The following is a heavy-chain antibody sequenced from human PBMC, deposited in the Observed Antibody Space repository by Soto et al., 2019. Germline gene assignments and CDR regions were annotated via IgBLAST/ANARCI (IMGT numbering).Heavy chain of an antibody. Sequence: QVQLVESGGGVVQPGRSLRLSCAASGFTFSSYAMHWVRQAPGKGLEWVAVISYDGSNKYYADSVKGRFTISRDNSKNTLYLQMNSLRAEDTAVYCCAREEYYDFWSGYLAFYGMDVWGQGTTVTVSS. V-gene: IGHV3-30-3*01. J-gene: IGHJ6*02. CDR3: AREEYYDFWSGYLAFYGMDV. CDR2: ISYDGSNK. D-gene: IGHD3-3*01. CDR1: GFTFSSYA.